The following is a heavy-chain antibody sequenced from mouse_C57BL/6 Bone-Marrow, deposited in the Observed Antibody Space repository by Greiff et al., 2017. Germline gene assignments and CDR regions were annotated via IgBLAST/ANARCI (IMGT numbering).Heavy chain of an antibody. V-gene: IGHV1-81*01. D-gene: IGHD3-3*01. CDR1: GYTFTSYG. CDR2: IYPRSGNT. CDR3: APSGLRSYFDY. Sequence: QVQLQQSGAELARPGASVKLSCKASGYTFTSYGISWVKQRTGQGLEWIGEIYPRSGNTYYNEKFKGKATLTVDKSSSTAYMELRSLTSEDSAVXFCAPSGLRSYFDYWGQGTTLTVSS. J-gene: IGHJ2*01.